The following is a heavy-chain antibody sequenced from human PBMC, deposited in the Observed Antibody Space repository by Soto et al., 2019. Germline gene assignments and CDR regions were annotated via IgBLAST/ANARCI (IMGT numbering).Heavy chain of an antibody. V-gene: IGHV1-18*01. CDR1: GYTFTSYG. CDR3: ARHGNGDDY. J-gene: IGHJ4*02. D-gene: IGHD2-8*01. CDR2: IRSYDNST. Sequence: ASVKVSCKASGYTFTSYGVNWVRQAPGQGLEWMGWIRSYDNSTNYAQKLQGRVTMTTDTSTNTAYMELRSLRSDDTAVYYCARHGNGDDYWGQGTLVTVSS.